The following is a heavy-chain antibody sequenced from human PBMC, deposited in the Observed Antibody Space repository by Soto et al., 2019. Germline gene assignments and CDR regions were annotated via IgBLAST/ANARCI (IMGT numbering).Heavy chain of an antibody. J-gene: IGHJ6*02. CDR2: IRSKAYGGTT. Sequence: PGGSLRLSCTASGFTFGDYAMSWVRQAPGKGLEWVGFIRSKAYGGTTEYAASVKGRFTISRDDSKSIAYLQMNSLKTEDTAVYYCTRDNCSSTSCYNDYYYGMDVWGQGTTVTVSS. CDR3: TRDNCSSTSCYNDYYYGMDV. CDR1: GFTFGDYA. V-gene: IGHV3-49*04. D-gene: IGHD2-2*02.